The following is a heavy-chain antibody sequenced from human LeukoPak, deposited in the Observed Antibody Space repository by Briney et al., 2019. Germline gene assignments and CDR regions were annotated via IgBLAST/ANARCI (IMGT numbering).Heavy chain of an antibody. Sequence: SETLSLTCTVSGGSISSYYWSWIRQPPGKGLEWIGYIYYSGSTNYNPSLKSRVTISVDTSKNRFSLKLSSVTAADTAVYYCARVSAAAARFDPWGQGTLVTVSS. CDR1: GGSISSYY. D-gene: IGHD6-25*01. V-gene: IGHV4-59*01. CDR2: IYYSGST. CDR3: ARVSAAAARFDP. J-gene: IGHJ5*02.